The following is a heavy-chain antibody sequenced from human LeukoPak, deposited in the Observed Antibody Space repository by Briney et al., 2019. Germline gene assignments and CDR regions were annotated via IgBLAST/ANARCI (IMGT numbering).Heavy chain of an antibody. Sequence: SETLSLTCTVSGGSISSYYWSWIRQPAGKGLEWIGRIYTSGSTNYNPSLKRRVTMSVDTSKNQFSLKLSSVTAADTAVYYCASYDSSGYYRYYFDYWGQGTLVTVSS. D-gene: IGHD3-22*01. CDR2: IYTSGST. CDR3: ASYDSSGYYRYYFDY. V-gene: IGHV4-4*07. J-gene: IGHJ4*02. CDR1: GGSISSYY.